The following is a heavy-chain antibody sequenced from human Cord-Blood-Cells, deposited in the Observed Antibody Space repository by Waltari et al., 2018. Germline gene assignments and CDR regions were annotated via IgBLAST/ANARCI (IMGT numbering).Heavy chain of an antibody. Sequence: QFTLREYGPALVKPTHTLTLTSTFPGYSLSTSGMCVSWISQPPRKALEWLALIDWDDDKYYSTSLKTKRTISKDTFKNKVVLTMTNMDTVDTAAYYCSRIRYSNYWFDPWRQVTLGTVSS. D-gene: IGHD4-4*01. V-gene: IGHV2-70*01. CDR3: SRIRYSNYWFDP. CDR2: IDWDDDK. J-gene: IGHJ5*02. CDR1: GYSLSTSGMC.